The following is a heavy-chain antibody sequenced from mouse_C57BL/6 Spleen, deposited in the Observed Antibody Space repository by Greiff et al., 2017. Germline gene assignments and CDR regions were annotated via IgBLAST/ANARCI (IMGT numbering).Heavy chain of an antibody. CDR1: GFTFSSYA. CDR3: ARDKTTVVADYAMDD. CDR2: ISDGGSYT. D-gene: IGHD1-1*01. J-gene: IGHJ4*01. V-gene: IGHV5-4*01. Sequence: EVQGVESGGGLVKPGGSLKLSCAASGFTFSSYAMSWVRQTPEKRLEWVATISDGGSYTYYPDNVKGRFTISRDNAKNNLYLQMSHLKSEDTAMYYCARDKTTVVADYAMDDWGQGTSVTVSS.